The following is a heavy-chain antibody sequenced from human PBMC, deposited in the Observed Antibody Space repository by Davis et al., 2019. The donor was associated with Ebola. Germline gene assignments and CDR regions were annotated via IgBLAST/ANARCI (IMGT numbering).Heavy chain of an antibody. CDR1: GYTFTGYY. CDR3: AREGWELVRGWFDP. V-gene: IGHV1-2*02. Sequence: ASVTVSCMASGYTFTGYYMHWVRQAPGQGLEWMGWINPNSGGTNYAQKFQGRVTMTRDTSISTTYMEISSLRSDDTAVYFCAREGWELVRGWFDPWGQGTLVTVSS. J-gene: IGHJ5*02. D-gene: IGHD1-26*01. CDR2: INPNSGGT.